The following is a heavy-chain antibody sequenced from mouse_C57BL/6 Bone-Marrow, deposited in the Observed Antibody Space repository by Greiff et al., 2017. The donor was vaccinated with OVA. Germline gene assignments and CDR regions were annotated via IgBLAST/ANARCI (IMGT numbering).Heavy chain of an antibody. J-gene: IGHJ3*01. Sequence: QQSCKASGYTFTSYWMQWVKQRPGQGLEWIGEIDPSDSYTNYNQKFKGKATLTVDTSSSTAYMQLSSLTSEDSAVYYCARRGAYYYGSGFAYWGQGTLVTVSA. D-gene: IGHD1-1*01. CDR1: GYTFTSYW. CDR2: IDPSDSYT. V-gene: IGHV1-50*01. CDR3: ARRGAYYYGSGFAY.